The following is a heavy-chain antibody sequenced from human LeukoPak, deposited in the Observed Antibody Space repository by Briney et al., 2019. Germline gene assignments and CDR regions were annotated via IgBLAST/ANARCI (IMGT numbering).Heavy chain of an antibody. D-gene: IGHD5-12*01. V-gene: IGHV4-59*08. Sequence: SETLSLTCTVSGGSISSYYWSWIRQPPGKGLEWIGYIYYSGSTYYNPSLKSRVTISVDTSKNQFSLKLSSVTAADTAVYYCARAGGSNRNDAFDIWGQGTMVTVSS. CDR2: IYYSGST. CDR1: GGSISSYY. CDR3: ARAGGSNRNDAFDI. J-gene: IGHJ3*02.